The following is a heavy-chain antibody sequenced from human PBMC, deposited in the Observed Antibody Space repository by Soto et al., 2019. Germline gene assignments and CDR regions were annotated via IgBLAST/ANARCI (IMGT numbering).Heavy chain of an antibody. CDR3: ARDSLYVVRAISFDY. V-gene: IGHV1-3*01. D-gene: IGHD1-26*01. CDR2: INAGNGNT. CDR1: GYTFTSYA. Sequence: ASVKVAWKASGYTFTSYAMHWVRQAPGQRLEWMGWINAGNGNTKYSQKFQGRVTITRDTSASTAYMELSSLRSEDTAVYYCARDSLYVVRAISFDYWGPGTLVTVSS. J-gene: IGHJ4*02.